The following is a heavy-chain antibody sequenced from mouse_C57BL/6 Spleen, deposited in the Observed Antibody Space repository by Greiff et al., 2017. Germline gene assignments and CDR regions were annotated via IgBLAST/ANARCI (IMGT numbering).Heavy chain of an antibody. V-gene: IGHV1-61*01. CDR3: ARSGSNQFAY. J-gene: IGHJ3*01. CDR1: GYTFTSYW. CDR2: IYPSDSET. D-gene: IGHD2-5*01. Sequence: VQLQQPGAELVRPGSSVKLSCKASGYTFTSYWMDWVKQRPGQGLEWIGNIYPSDSETHYNQKFKDKATLTVDKSSSTAYMQLSSLTSEDSAVYYWARSGSNQFAYWGQGTLVTVSA.